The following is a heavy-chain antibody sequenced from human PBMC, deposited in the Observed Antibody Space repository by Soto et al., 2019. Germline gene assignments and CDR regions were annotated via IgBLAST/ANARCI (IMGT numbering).Heavy chain of an antibody. CDR1: RGSISSCGYF. CDR3: ARGDAGYYRMDV. V-gene: IGHV4-30-2*01. Sequence: TLSLTCAVSRGSISSCGYFWSWIRQPPGKGLEYIGYIYHSGSTYYSPSLKSRVTISVDRSKNHFSLNLSSVTAADTAVYYCARGDAGYYRMDVWRQ. J-gene: IGHJ6*02. D-gene: IGHD3-16*01. CDR2: IYHSGST.